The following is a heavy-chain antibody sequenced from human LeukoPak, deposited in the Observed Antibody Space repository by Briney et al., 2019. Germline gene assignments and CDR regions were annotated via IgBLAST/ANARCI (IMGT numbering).Heavy chain of an antibody. CDR1: GFSFSNYA. V-gene: IGHV3-23*01. Sequence: SGGSLRLSCVPSGFSFSNYAMSWVRQAPGKGLEWVSSISGSGGSTHYADSVKGRFTISRDKTKNTLYLQTNSLRAEDTAVYYCAKSSYYDASGYYREYYFDYWGQGTLVTVSS. CDR2: ISGSGGST. J-gene: IGHJ4*02. CDR3: AKSSYYDASGYYREYYFDY. D-gene: IGHD3-22*01.